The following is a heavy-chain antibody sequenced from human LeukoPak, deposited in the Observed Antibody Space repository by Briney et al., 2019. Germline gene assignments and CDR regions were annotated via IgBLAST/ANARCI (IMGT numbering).Heavy chain of an antibody. CDR1: GYIFTDYY. Sequence: ASVKVSCKASGYIFTDYYMHWVRQAPGQELGWMGRINPNSGGTNYAQKFQGRVTITADESTSTAYMELSSLRSEDTAVYYCARGPTYYDFWSGYLPVDYWGQGTLVTVSS. V-gene: IGHV1/OR15-1*04. D-gene: IGHD3-3*01. CDR2: INPNSGGT. J-gene: IGHJ4*02. CDR3: ARGPTYYDFWSGYLPVDY.